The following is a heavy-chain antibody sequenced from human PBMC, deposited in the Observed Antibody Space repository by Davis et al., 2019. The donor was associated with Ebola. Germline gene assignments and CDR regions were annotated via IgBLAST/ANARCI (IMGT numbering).Heavy chain of an antibody. CDR3: ARDRVDFWSGYRHDYYYYGMDV. D-gene: IGHD3-3*01. CDR2: IYYSGST. Sequence: PSETLSLTCTVSGGSISSYYWSWIRQPPGKGLEWIGYIYYSGSTYYNPSLKSRVTISVDTSKNQFSLKLSSVTAADTAVYYCARDRVDFWSGYRHDYYYYGMDVWGQGTTVTVSS. J-gene: IGHJ6*02. V-gene: IGHV4-59*12. CDR1: GGSISSYY.